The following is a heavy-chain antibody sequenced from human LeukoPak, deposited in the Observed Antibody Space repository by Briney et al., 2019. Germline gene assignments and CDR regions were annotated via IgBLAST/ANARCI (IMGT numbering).Heavy chain of an antibody. V-gene: IGHV1-69*13. CDR1: GGTFSSYA. Sequence: ASVKVSCKASGGTFSSYAISWVRQAPGQGLEWMGGIIPIFGTANYAQKFQGRVTITADVSTSTAYMELISLRSEDTAFHYCARGWDSSGQMPFLYWGQGTLVTVSS. J-gene: IGHJ4*02. CDR2: IIPIFGTA. D-gene: IGHD3-22*01. CDR3: ARGWDSSGQMPFLY.